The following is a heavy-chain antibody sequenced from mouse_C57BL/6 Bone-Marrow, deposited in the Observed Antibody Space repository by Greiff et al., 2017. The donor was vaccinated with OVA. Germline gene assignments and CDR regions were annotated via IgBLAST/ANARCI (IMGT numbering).Heavy chain of an antibody. Sequence: VQLQQPGAELVKPGASVKMSCKASGYTFTSYWITWVKQRPGQGLEWIGDIYPGSGSTNYNEKFKSKATLTVDTSSSTAYMQLSSLTSEDSAVYYCARDHYGNYVSFAYWGQGTLVTVSA. CDR3: ARDHYGNYVSFAY. V-gene: IGHV1-55*01. CDR2: IYPGSGST. J-gene: IGHJ3*01. D-gene: IGHD2-1*01. CDR1: GYTFTSYW.